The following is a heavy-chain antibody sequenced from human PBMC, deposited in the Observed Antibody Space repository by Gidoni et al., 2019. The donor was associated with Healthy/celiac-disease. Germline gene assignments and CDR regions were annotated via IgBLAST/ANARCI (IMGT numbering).Heavy chain of an antibody. Sequence: EVQLVETGGGLIQPGGSLRLSCAASGFTVSSNYMSWVRQAPGKGLEWVSVIYSCGSTYYSYSVKGRFTISRDNSKNTLYLQMNSLRAEDTAVYDCARDAGYSSGWSPFDYWGQGTLVTVSS. CDR2: IYSCGST. CDR3: ARDAGYSSGWSPFDY. CDR1: GFTVSSNY. J-gene: IGHJ4*02. V-gene: IGHV3-53*02. D-gene: IGHD6-19*01.